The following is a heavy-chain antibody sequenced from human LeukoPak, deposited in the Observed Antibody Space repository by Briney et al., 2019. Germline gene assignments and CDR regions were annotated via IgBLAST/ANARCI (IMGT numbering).Heavy chain of an antibody. CDR1: GFTFSSFG. Sequence: GRSLRLSWAAAGFTFSSFGMRWVRQAPGKWLEWVAVIWYDGSNKYYADSVKGRFTISRDNSKNALYLQMNSLRAEDTAVYYCARDRGDSTSWYVTDYWGQGTLVTVSS. V-gene: IGHV3-33*01. CDR3: ARDRGDSTSWYVTDY. D-gene: IGHD2-2*01. CDR2: IWYDGSNK. J-gene: IGHJ4*02.